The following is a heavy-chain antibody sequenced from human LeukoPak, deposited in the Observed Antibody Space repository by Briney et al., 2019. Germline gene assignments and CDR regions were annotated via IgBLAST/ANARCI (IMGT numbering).Heavy chain of an antibody. CDR1: GGSFSGYY. V-gene: IGHV4-34*01. CDR2: INHSGST. D-gene: IGHD6-19*01. CDR3: ARDLTTTYSSGWYY. J-gene: IGHJ4*02. Sequence: SATLTLTCAAYGGSFSGYYWSWIRQPPGKGLEWIGEINHSGSTNYNPSLQSRVTISVDTSKNQYSLELSSVTAADTAVYYCARDLTTTYSSGWYYWGQGNLVTVSS.